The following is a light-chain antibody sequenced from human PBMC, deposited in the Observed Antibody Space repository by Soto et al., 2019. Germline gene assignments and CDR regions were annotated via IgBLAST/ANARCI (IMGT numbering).Light chain of an antibody. Sequence: EIVLTQSPGTLSLSPAERSTLSCSPSQIVNSNFLTWYQQRPGQAPRLLIYGASSRATGIPDRFSGSGSGTDFTLTIARLEPGDFAVYYCQQYGNSPQTFGQGTKVDIK. CDR2: GAS. J-gene: IGKJ1*01. CDR1: QIVNSNF. V-gene: IGKV3-20*01. CDR3: QQYGNSPQT.